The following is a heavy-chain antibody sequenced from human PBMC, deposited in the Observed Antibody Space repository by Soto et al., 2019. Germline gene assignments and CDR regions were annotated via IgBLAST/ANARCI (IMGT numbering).Heavy chain of an antibody. CDR3: AIDGRLTGISAEAIGFVY. CDR2: IWYDGSNK. D-gene: IGHD6-13*01. CDR1: GFTFSTYG. Sequence: QVQLVESGGGVVQPGRSLKLSCAASGFTFSTYGMHWVRQAPGKGLEWVAVIWYDGSNKYYADSVKGRFTISRDNSKNTLYLQMNSLRAEDTARYYGAIDGRLTGISAEAIGFVYWGQGTLVTVSS. J-gene: IGHJ4*02. V-gene: IGHV3-33*01.